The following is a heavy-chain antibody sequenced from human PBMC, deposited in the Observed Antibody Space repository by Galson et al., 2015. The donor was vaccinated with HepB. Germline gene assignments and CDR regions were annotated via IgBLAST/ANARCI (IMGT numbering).Heavy chain of an antibody. J-gene: IGHJ4*02. Sequence: TLSLTCTVSGGSISSSGYYWSWIRQPPGKGLEWIGIIYYSGTTYYNPSLKSRVTISLDTSKNQFSLKLSSVTAIDTAVYYCARVLTGWYADYWGQGTLVTVSS. V-gene: IGHV4-39*01. D-gene: IGHD6-19*01. CDR1: GGSISSSGYY. CDR2: IYYSGTT. CDR3: ARVLTGWYADY.